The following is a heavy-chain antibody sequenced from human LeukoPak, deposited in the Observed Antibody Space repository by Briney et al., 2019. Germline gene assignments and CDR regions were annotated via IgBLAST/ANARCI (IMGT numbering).Heavy chain of an antibody. CDR1: GFTFSSCA. V-gene: IGHV3-23*01. CDR3: ANVMLIAVAGTVDY. D-gene: IGHD6-19*01. CDR2: ISGSGGST. Sequence: GGSLRLSCAASGFTFSSCAMSWVRQAPGKGLEWVSAISGSGGSTYYADSVKGRFTISRDNSKNTLYLQMNSLRAEDTAVYYCANVMLIAVAGTVDYWGQGTLVTVSS. J-gene: IGHJ4*02.